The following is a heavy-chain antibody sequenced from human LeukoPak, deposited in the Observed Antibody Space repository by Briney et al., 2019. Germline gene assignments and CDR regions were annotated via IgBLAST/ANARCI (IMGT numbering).Heavy chain of an antibody. CDR2: ISSSGSTI. CDR3: ARDRYCSSTSCYNNWFDP. Sequence: PGGSLRLSCAASGFTLSSYWVSWVRQAPGKGLEWVSYISSSGSTIYYADSVKGRFTISRDNAKNSLYLQMNSLRAEDTAVYYCARDRYCSSTSCYNNWFDPWGQGTLVTVSS. CDR1: GFTLSSYW. D-gene: IGHD2-2*01. J-gene: IGHJ5*02. V-gene: IGHV3-48*04.